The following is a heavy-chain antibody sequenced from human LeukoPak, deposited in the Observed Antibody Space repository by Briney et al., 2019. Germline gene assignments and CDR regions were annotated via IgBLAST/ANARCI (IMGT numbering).Heavy chain of an antibody. J-gene: IGHJ4*02. Sequence: PGGSLRLSCAASGFRFSDYSMNWVRQAPGKGLEWTSYIGISSGNTNYADSVKGRFTISGDISKNTLYLQVNSLRAEDTAVYYCARGRYSGYGFDHWGQGTLVTVSS. D-gene: IGHD5-12*01. CDR2: IGISSGNT. CDR1: GFRFSDYS. V-gene: IGHV3-48*01. CDR3: ARGRYSGYGFDH.